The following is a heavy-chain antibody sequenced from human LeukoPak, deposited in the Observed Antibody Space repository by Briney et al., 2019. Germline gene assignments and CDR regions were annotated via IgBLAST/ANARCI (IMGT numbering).Heavy chain of an antibody. CDR3: ARSLFSASYAFDI. V-gene: IGHV1-8*01. J-gene: IGHJ3*02. Sequence: ASVKVSCKASGYTFTSYDINWVRQATGQGLEWMGWMNPNSGNTGYAQKFQGRVTMTRNTSISTAYMKLSSLRSEDTAVYYCARSLFSASYAFDIWGQGTMVTVSS. CDR1: GYTFTSYD. D-gene: IGHD2-15*01. CDR2: MNPNSGNT.